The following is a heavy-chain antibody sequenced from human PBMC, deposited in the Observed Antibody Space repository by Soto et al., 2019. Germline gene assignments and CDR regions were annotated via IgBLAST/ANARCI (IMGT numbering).Heavy chain of an antibody. CDR1: GFVFKDAS. CDR2: VTDRAYNYAT. V-gene: IGHV3-73*01. J-gene: IGHJ4*02. D-gene: IGHD3-10*01. Sequence: EVLLVESGGGLVQPGGSLKLSCAASGFVFKDASIHWVRQVSGKGLEWVGRVTDRAYNYATAYAASVKGRFTISRDDSTNTAYLQMNSLKTEDTAIYYCTRLISAAQDYWGQGTLVTVSS. CDR3: TRLISAAQDY.